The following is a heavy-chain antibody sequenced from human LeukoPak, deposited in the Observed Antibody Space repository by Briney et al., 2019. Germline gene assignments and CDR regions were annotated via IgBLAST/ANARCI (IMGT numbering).Heavy chain of an antibody. V-gene: IGHV3-23*01. D-gene: IGHD6-13*01. CDR3: AKSRASSGVAPAGYDY. J-gene: IGHJ4*02. CDR2: ISGSGGTT. CDR1: GFTFSSYS. Sequence: GGSLRLSCAASGFTFSSYSMTWVRQAPGQGREWVSSISGSGGTTYHADSVKGRFTISRDISKNTLYLQMNSLRAEDTAAYYCAKSRASSGVAPAGYDYWGQGTLVTVSS.